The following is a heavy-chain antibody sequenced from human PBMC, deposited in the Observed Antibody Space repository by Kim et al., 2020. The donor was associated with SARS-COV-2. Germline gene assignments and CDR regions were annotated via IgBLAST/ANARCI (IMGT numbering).Heavy chain of an antibody. CDR3: ARRQWLGRFYYYYYLDV. CDR1: GFTFSDYY. D-gene: IGHD6-19*01. CDR2: ISSSGSTI. J-gene: IGHJ6*03. Sequence: GGSLRLSCAASGFTFSDYYMSWIRQAPGKGLEWVSYISSSGSTIYYSDSVKGRFTISRDNAKNSLYLHMNSLRAADTSVYYCARRQWLGRFYYYYYLDVWGQGTPVTVSS. V-gene: IGHV3-11*04.